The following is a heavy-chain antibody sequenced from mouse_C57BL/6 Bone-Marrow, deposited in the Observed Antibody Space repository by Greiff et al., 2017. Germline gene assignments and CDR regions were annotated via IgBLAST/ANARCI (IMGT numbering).Heavy chain of an antibody. J-gene: IGHJ4*01. D-gene: IGHD1-1*01. CDR3: ARGYYGSPYAMDY. CDR2: ISTYYGDA. V-gene: IGHV1-67*01. CDR1: GYTFTDYA. Sequence: VMLVESGPELVRPGVSVKISCKGSGYTFTDYAMHWVKQSHAKSLEWIGVISTYYGDASYNQKFKDKDTMTVDKSSSTAYMELARLTSEDSAVYYCARGYYGSPYAMDYWGQGTSVTVSS.